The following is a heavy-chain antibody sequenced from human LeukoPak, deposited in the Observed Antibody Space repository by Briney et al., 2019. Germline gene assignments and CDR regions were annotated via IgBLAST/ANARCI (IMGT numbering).Heavy chain of an antibody. D-gene: IGHD2-15*01. J-gene: IGHJ3*02. CDR2: ISSNGDNI. V-gene: IGHV3-23*01. Sequence: GGSLRLSCAASGFTFSNYAMSWVRQAPGKGLEWVSAISSNGDNIYYADSVKGRFTISRDNSKNTPYLQMNSLRAEDTAAYYCARAVYSGGMRGAFDIWGQGTMVTVSS. CDR1: GFTFSNYA. CDR3: ARAVYSGGMRGAFDI.